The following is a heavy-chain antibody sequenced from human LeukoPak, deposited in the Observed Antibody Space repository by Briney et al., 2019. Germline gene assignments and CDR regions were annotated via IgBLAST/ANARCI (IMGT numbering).Heavy chain of an antibody. D-gene: IGHD3-10*01. J-gene: IGHJ4*02. CDR3: ARRKGPYGSGTYYDS. V-gene: IGHV3-20*04. CDR2: VSWNGAYI. CDR1: GFPFDDYG. Sequence: GGSLRLSCAASGFPFDDYGMSWVRLAPGKGLEWVSGVSWNGAYIEYADSVRGRFTISRDNVKKSLYLQMNSLRVDDTALYYCARRKGPYGSGTYYDSWGQGNLVSVSS.